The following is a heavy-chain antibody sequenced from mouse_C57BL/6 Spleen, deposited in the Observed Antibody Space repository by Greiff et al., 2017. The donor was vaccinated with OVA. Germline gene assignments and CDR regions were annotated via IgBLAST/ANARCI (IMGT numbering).Heavy chain of an antibody. J-gene: IGHJ2*01. CDR2: IYPSDSET. CDR1: GYTFTSYW. CDR3: ARYSSGYGY. Sequence: VQLQQPGAELVRPGSSVKLSCKASGYTFTSYWMDWVKQRPGQGLEWIGNIYPSDSETHYNQKFKDKATLTVDKSSSTAYMQLSSLTSEDSAVCYCARYSSGYGYWGQGTTLTVSS. V-gene: IGHV1-61*01. D-gene: IGHD3-2*02.